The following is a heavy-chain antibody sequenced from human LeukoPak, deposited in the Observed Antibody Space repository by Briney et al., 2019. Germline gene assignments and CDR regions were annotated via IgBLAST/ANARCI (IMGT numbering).Heavy chain of an antibody. Sequence: GGSLRLSCAASGFPLSSYSINWVRQAPGKGLEWVSIISESGGSTNYADSVKGRFTISRDNSKNTLFLQMNSLRAEDTAVYYCARRYYDSSGYYSLDYWGQGTLVTVSS. J-gene: IGHJ4*02. V-gene: IGHV3-23*01. D-gene: IGHD3-22*01. CDR2: ISESGGST. CDR1: GFPLSSYS. CDR3: ARRYYDSSGYYSLDY.